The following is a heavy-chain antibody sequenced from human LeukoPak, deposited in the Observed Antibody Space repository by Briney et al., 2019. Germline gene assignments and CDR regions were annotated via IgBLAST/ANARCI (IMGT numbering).Heavy chain of an antibody. CDR3: AKGISGWRNYLDY. V-gene: IGHV3-23*01. J-gene: IGHJ4*02. Sequence: GGSLRLSSAVSGFTFSSYAMSWVRQAPGKGLEWVSAISGSGGSTYYADSVKGRFTISRDNSKNTLYLQMNSLRADDTAVYYCAKGISGWRNYLDYWGQGTLVTVSS. D-gene: IGHD6-19*01. CDR2: ISGSGGST. CDR1: GFTFSSYA.